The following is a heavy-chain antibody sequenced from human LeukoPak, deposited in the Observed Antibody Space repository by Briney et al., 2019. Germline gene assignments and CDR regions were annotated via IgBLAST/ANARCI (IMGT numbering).Heavy chain of an antibody. CDR2: INPNSGGT. CDR1: GYTFTGYY. V-gene: IGHV1-2*04. CDR3: ASGLRGSSWRITYYYYYGMDV. Sequence: ASVKVSCKASGYTFTGYYMRWVRQAPGQGLEWMGWINPNSGGTNYAQKFQGWVTMTRDTSIRTAYMELSRLRSDDTAVYYCASGLRGSSWRITYYYYYGMDVWGQGTTVTVSS. D-gene: IGHD6-13*01. J-gene: IGHJ6*02.